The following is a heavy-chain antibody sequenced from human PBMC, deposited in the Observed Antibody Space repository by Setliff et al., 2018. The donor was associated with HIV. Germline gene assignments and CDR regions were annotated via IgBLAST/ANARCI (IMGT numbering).Heavy chain of an antibody. Sequence: SETLSLTCTVSGVSISSGGYYWNWIRQHPGKGLELIGYISSRGSTYFNPSLKSRLTLSIDTSKNQFSLKLSSVTAADTAVYYCARDRYAGEIDYWGQGTLVTVSS. D-gene: IGHD3-10*01. CDR2: ISSRGST. CDR3: ARDRYAGEIDY. J-gene: IGHJ4*02. V-gene: IGHV4-31*03. CDR1: GVSISSGGYY.